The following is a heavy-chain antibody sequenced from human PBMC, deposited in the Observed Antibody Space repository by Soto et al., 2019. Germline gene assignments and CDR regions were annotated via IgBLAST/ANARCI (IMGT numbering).Heavy chain of an antibody. V-gene: IGHV3-30*18. Sequence: GGSLRLSCAASGFTFSSYGMHWVRQAPGKGLEWVAVISYDGSNKYYADSVKGRFTISRDNSKNTLYLQMNSLRAEDTAVYYCAKPYYYDSSGYYYNFPFDYWGQGTLVTVSS. CDR3: AKPYYYDSSGYYYNFPFDY. D-gene: IGHD3-22*01. CDR1: GFTFSSYG. J-gene: IGHJ4*02. CDR2: ISYDGSNK.